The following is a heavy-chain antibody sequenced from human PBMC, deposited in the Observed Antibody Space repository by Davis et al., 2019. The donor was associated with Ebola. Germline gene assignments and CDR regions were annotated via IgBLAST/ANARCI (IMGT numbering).Heavy chain of an antibody. V-gene: IGHV3-74*01. CDR1: GFTFSDYW. CDR3: ARDIAVAGTIGFDY. Sequence: GESLKISCAASGFTFSDYWMHWVRQAPGKGLVWVSRINSDGSSTRYADSVKGRFTISRDNAKNTLYLQMNSLRPEDTAVYYCARDIAVAGTIGFDYWGQGTLVTVSS. D-gene: IGHD6-19*01. J-gene: IGHJ4*02. CDR2: INSDGSST.